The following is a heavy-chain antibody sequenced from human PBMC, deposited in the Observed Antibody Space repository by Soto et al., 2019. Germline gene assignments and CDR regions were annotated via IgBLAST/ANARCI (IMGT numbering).Heavy chain of an antibody. CDR2: IYYIGST. CDR3: ARARNYYDSSGYRTPFDY. J-gene: IGHJ4*02. V-gene: IGHV4-31*03. Sequence: PSETLSLTCTVSGGSISSGGYYCSCIRQHPGKGLGWIGYIYYIGSTYYNPSLKSRVTISVDTSENQFSLKLSSVTAADTAVYYCARARNYYDSSGYRTPFDYWGQGTLVTVSS. D-gene: IGHD3-22*01. CDR1: GGSISSGGYY.